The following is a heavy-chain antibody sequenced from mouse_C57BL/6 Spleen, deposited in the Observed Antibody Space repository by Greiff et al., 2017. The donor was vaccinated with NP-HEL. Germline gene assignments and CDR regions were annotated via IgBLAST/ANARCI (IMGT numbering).Heavy chain of an antibody. CDR3: ARWGKGDFDY. V-gene: IGHV1-4*01. CDR1: GYTFTSYT. J-gene: IGHJ2*01. D-gene: IGHD1-3*01. CDR2: INPSSGYT. Sequence: VKVVESGAELARPGASVKMSCKASGYTFTSYTMHWVKQRPGQGLEWIGYINPSSGYTKYNQKFKDKATLTADKSSSTAYMQLSSLTSEDSAVYYCARWGKGDFDYWGQGTTLTVSS.